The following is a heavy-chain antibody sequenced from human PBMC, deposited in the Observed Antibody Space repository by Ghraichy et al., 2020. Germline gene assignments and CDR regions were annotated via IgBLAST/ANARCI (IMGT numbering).Heavy chain of an antibody. CDR3: ARGHYASGGYLDY. CDR1: GFTFNDYW. D-gene: IGHD3-10*01. V-gene: IGHV3-74*01. CDR2: INGDGNSL. Sequence: GGSLRLSCVASGFTFNDYWMHWVRQAPGKELEWVSRINGDGNSLTYADSVRGRFSISRDNARNTLYLQMNSLRDEDTAVYYCARGHYASGGYLDYWGQGALVTVSS. J-gene: IGHJ4*02.